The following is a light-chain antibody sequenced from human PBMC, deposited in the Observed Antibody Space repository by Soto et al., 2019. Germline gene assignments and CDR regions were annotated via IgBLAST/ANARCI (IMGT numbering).Light chain of an antibody. J-gene: IGLJ2*01. CDR1: TSDIGPYNY. CDR3: SSYTSSDHVV. V-gene: IGLV2-14*01. CDR2: DVS. Sequence: QSALTQPASVSGSPGQSVTISCIGSTSDIGPYNYVSWYQKHPGKAPKLLIYDVSNRPSGVFNRFSGSKSGNTASLTISGLQAEDEADYYCSSYTSSDHVVFGGGTKVTVL.